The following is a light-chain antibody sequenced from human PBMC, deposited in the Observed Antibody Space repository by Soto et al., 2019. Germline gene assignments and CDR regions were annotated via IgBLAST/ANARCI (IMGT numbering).Light chain of an antibody. CDR1: ISDVGGYNY. V-gene: IGLV2-8*01. J-gene: IGLJ3*02. CDR3: ASYAGSINGV. CDR2: EVS. Sequence: QSALTQPPSASGSPGQSVTISCTGTISDVGGYNYVSWYQQHPGKAPKLMVFEVSKRPSGVPDRFSGSKSGNTASLTVSGLQAEDEADYYCASYAGSINGVFGGGTKLTVL.